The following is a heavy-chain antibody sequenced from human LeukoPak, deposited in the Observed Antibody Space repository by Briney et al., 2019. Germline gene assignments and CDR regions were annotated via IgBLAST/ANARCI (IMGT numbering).Heavy chain of an antibody. CDR1: GYTFASYG. Sequence: GASVKVSCKASGYTFASYGISWVRQAPGQGLEWMGWISVYNGNTNYAQKLQDRVTMTTDTSTTTAYMELRSLRSDDTAVYYCGRDLTGFSSSRYGVDVWGQGTTVTVSS. J-gene: IGHJ6*02. D-gene: IGHD6-13*01. V-gene: IGHV1-18*01. CDR2: ISVYNGNT. CDR3: GRDLTGFSSSRYGVDV.